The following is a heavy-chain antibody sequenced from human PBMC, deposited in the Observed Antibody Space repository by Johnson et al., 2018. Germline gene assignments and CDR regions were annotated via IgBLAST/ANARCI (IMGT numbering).Heavy chain of an antibody. CDR1: EFTFSDYA. V-gene: IGHV3-23*04. Sequence: VQLVESGGGLVQPGGSLRLSCAASEFTFSDYAMNWVRQAPGKGLEWVSRIGDTGTSTYYADSVKGRFTISRDHSKNTLFLQMNSLRAEDTALYYCARGGRGGWEYFQDWGQGTLVTVSS. CDR2: IGDTGTST. CDR3: ARGGRGGWEYFQD. D-gene: IGHD6-19*01. J-gene: IGHJ1*01.